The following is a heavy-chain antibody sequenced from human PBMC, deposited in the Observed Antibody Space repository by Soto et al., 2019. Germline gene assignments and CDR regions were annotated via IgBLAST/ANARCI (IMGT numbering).Heavy chain of an antibody. Sequence: EVQLVESGGGLVQPGGSLRLSCAASGFTFSSFWMHWVRQAPGKGLVWVSRIYSDGSGPMYADSVKGRFTISRDNAKSTLYLQMNSLRAEDTAVYYCATRNSFGSDYWGQGTLVTVSS. CDR2: IYSDGSGP. D-gene: IGHD5-18*01. V-gene: IGHV3-74*03. CDR1: GFTFSSFW. CDR3: ATRNSFGSDY. J-gene: IGHJ4*02.